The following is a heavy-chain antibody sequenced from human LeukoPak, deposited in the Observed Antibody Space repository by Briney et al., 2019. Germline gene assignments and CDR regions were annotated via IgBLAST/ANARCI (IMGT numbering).Heavy chain of an antibody. V-gene: IGHV3-30*03. CDR1: GFTFSSYG. J-gene: IGHJ4*02. Sequence: GDSLRLSCVASGFTFSSYGMHWVRQAPGKGLEWVAVISYDGSNKYYADSVKGRFTISRDNSKNTLYLQMNSLRAEDTAVYYCARDGYSSSSPSFDYWGQGTLVTVSS. CDR3: ARDGYSSSSPSFDY. D-gene: IGHD6-6*01. CDR2: ISYDGSNK.